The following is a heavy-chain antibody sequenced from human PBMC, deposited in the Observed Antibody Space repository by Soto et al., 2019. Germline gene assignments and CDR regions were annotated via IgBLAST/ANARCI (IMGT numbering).Heavy chain of an antibody. V-gene: IGHV3-33*01. CDR2: IWDDGGNK. Sequence: QAQLEESGGGVVQPGTSLRLSCSASSFSFSSSGMHWVRQPPGKGLEWVAAIWDDGGNKYYADSVRGRFTISRDNSKNTLFRQMNSLRAEDTALYYCARSSGSYVAAFYDTWGQGTLVSVSS. D-gene: IGHD1-26*01. CDR3: ARSSGSYVAAFYDT. CDR1: SFSFSSSG. J-gene: IGHJ4*02.